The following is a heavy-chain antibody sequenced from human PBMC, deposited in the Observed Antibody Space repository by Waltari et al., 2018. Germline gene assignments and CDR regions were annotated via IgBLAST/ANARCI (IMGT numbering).Heavy chain of an antibody. CDR3: ARDPFHSSFDY. Sequence: EVRLVQSGGGLVQPGGSLRLSCVASGFTFGGSWMSWVRQSPEKGLEFMANIDQDGSTTNYMGPVKGRFTISRDNAKNSVYLQMNSLRVDDTAVYFCARDPFHSSFDYWGQGALVTVSS. CDR2: IDQDGSTT. CDR1: GFTFGGSW. J-gene: IGHJ4*02. V-gene: IGHV3-7*01. D-gene: IGHD3-16*01.